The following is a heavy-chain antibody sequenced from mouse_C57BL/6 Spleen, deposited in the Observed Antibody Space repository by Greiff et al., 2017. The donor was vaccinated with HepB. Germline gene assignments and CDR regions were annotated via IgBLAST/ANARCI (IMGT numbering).Heavy chain of an antibody. CDR3: ARDGAGSSYYAMDY. J-gene: IGHJ4*01. CDR2: IYPRSGNT. D-gene: IGHD3-3*01. Sequence: QVQLQQSGAELARPGASVKLSCKASGYTFTSYGISWVKQRTGQGLEWIGEIYPRSGNTYYNEKFKGKATLTADKSSSTAYMELRSLTSEDSAVYFCARDGAGSSYYAMDYWGQGTSVTVSS. CDR1: GYTFTSYG. V-gene: IGHV1-81*01.